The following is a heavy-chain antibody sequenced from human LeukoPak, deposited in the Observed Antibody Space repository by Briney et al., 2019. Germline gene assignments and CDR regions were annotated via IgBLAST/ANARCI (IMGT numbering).Heavy chain of an antibody. Sequence: GGSLRLSCTASGFIFNNFGLMWVRQAPGKGLEWVSAISNDGGGTTYADFVKGRFTISRDNSKNTLFLQMNSLRAEDTALYYCAKGSSGYFADLWGKGTLVTVSS. J-gene: IGHJ5*02. CDR1: GFIFNNFG. D-gene: IGHD3-22*01. CDR2: ISNDGGGT. CDR3: AKGSSGYFADL. V-gene: IGHV3-23*01.